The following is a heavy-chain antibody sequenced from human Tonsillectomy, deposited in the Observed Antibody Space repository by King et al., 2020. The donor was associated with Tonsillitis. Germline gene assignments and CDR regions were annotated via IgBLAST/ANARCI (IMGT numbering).Heavy chain of an antibody. CDR1: GYTFTNYG. J-gene: IGHJ4*02. D-gene: IGHD6-19*01. Sequence: QLVQSGTEVKKPGASVKVSCKASGYTFTNYGISWVRQAPGQGLEWMGWISAYNGHTNYTQKLQGRDTMTTDTSTSTAYMGLGSLRSDDTAVYYCARNIAVFDYWGQGTLVSVSS. CDR3: ARNIAVFDY. CDR2: ISAYNGHT. V-gene: IGHV1-18*04.